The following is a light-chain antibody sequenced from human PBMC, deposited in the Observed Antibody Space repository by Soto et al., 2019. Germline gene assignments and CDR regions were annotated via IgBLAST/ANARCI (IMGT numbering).Light chain of an antibody. CDR2: DAS. J-gene: IGKJ2*01. Sequence: GVRVTITCRASQSVRDWLAWYQHKPGKAPKLLIYDASSLQSGVPSTFSGSGSGTEFTLTISSLQPDDFATYYCQQYNSYPYTFGQGTKLEIK. V-gene: IGKV1-5*01. CDR3: QQYNSYPYT. CDR1: QSVRDW.